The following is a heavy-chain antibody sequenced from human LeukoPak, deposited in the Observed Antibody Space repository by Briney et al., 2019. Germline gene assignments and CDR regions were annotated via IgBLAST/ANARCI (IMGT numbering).Heavy chain of an antibody. V-gene: IGHV4-59*03. CDR2: IYYRGTT. CDR1: GVSINDYY. J-gene: IGHJ4*02. CDR3: AGVFSGRRPFEL. Sequence: SETLYLACTVSGVSINDYYWNWLRQPPGKGLEWIGFIYYRGTTNNNPSLKSRVTTSIDTSKKQFSLNLSSVTAADTAIYYCAGVFSGRRPFELWGQGILVTVSS. D-gene: IGHD3-10*01.